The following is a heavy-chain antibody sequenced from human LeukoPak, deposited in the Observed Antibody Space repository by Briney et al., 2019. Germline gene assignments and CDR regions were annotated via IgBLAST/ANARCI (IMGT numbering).Heavy chain of an antibody. D-gene: IGHD2-2*01. CDR2: IIPIFGTA. CDR3: ASFIVAVPAFTQPRKDYFDY. Sequence: ASVKVSCKASGGTFSSYAISWVRQAPGQGLEWMGGIIPIFGTANYAQKFQGRVTITADKSTSTAYMELSSLRSEDTAVYYCASFIVAVPAFTQPRKDYFDYWGQGTLVTVSS. J-gene: IGHJ4*02. CDR1: GGTFSSYA. V-gene: IGHV1-69*06.